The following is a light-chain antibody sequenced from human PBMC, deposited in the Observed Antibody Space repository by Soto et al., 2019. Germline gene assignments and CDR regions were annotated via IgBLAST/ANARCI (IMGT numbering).Light chain of an antibody. CDR3: QQYDSYPYT. V-gene: IGKV1-8*01. CDR1: QGISSY. CDR2: AAS. Sequence: AIRMTQSPSSLSASTGDRDTITSRASQGISSYLAWYQQKQGKAPKRLIYAASTLQNGVPSRFSGSGSGTDFTPTFSCLQSEDFATCYCQQYDSYPYTFGQGTMLVIK. J-gene: IGKJ2*01.